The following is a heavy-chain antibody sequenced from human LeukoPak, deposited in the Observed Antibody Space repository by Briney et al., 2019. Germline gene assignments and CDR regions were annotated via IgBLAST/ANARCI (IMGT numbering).Heavy chain of an antibody. Sequence: ASETLSLTCTVSGGSISSYYWSWIRQPAGKGLEWIGRIYTSGSTNYNPSLKSRVTMSVDTSKNQFSLKLSSVTAAGTAVYYCAGYDFWSGYYLGYWGRGTLVTVSS. CDR3: AGYDFWSGYYLGY. V-gene: IGHV4-4*07. CDR2: IYTSGST. J-gene: IGHJ4*02. CDR1: GGSISSYY. D-gene: IGHD3-3*01.